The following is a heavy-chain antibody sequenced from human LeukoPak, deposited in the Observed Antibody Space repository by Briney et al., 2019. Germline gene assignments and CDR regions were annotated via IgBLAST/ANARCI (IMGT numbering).Heavy chain of an antibody. CDR2: IYYSGST. Sequence: SESLSLTCTVSGGSISSYYWSWIRQPPGKGLEWIGYIYYSGSTNYNPSLKSRVTISVDTSKNQFSLKLSSVTAADTAVYYCARSDITMIVVEWGQGTLVTVSS. CDR1: GGSISSYY. D-gene: IGHD3-22*01. J-gene: IGHJ4*02. CDR3: ARSDITMIVVE. V-gene: IGHV4-59*08.